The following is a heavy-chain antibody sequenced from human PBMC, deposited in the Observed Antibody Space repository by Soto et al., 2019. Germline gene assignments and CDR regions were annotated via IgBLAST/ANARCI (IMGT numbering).Heavy chain of an antibody. CDR3: ARQADYGGNSDYFDY. CDR1: GYSFTSYW. Sequence: GESLKISCKGSGYSFTSYWIGWVRQMPGKGLEWMGIIYPGDSDTRYSPSFQGQVTISADKSISTAYLQWSSLKASDTAMYYCARQADYGGNSDYFDYWGQGTLVTVSS. J-gene: IGHJ4*02. V-gene: IGHV5-51*01. D-gene: IGHD4-17*01. CDR2: IYPGDSDT.